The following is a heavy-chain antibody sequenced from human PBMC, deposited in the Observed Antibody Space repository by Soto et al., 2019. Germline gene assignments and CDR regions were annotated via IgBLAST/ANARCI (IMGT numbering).Heavy chain of an antibody. CDR3: ARILFGRSVAGGYFYMDV. D-gene: IGHD6-19*01. Sequence: HVTLKESGPVLVKPTETLTLTCTVSDFSLASGKVGVTWIRQPPGKALEWLAHIFSNVENSYRTSLKDRLTISEDTSKSQVVLSMTNVDRADTATYYCARILFGRSVAGGYFYMDVWGKGTTVTVSS. J-gene: IGHJ6*03. CDR2: IFSNVEN. V-gene: IGHV2-26*01. CDR1: DFSLASGKVG.